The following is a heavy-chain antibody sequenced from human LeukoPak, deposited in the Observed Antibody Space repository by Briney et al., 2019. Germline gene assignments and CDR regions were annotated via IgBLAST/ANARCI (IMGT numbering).Heavy chain of an antibody. Sequence: SETLSLTCTVSGYSISSGYYWGWIRQPPGKGLECIGTIYHRGSTYYNPSLKSRVTISVDTSKNQFSLKLSSVTAADAAVYYCARDSVSGSYYHLDYWGQGTLVTVSS. V-gene: IGHV4-38-2*02. CDR2: IYHRGST. D-gene: IGHD1-26*01. CDR3: ARDSVSGSYYHLDY. J-gene: IGHJ4*02. CDR1: GYSISSGYY.